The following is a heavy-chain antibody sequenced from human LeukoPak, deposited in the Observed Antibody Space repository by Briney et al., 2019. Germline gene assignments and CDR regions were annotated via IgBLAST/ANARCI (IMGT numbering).Heavy chain of an antibody. CDR2: IRSKAYGGTT. Sequence: PGRSLRLSCTASGFTFGDYAMSWVGQAPGKGLEWVGFIRSKAYGGTTEYAASVKGRFTISRDDSKSIAYLQMNSLKTEDTAVYYCTRRFRWGELYDYWGQGTLGTVSS. CDR1: GFTFGDYA. CDR3: TRRFRWGELYDY. V-gene: IGHV3-49*04. D-gene: IGHD3-16*01. J-gene: IGHJ4*02.